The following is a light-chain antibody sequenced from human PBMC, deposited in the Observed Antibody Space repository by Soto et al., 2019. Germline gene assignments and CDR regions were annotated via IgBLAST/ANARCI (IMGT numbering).Light chain of an antibody. V-gene: IGKV3-15*01. J-gene: IGKJ5*01. CDR3: QQDYSRPPIT. CDR2: GAS. CDR1: QSVSSD. Sequence: EIVMTQSPATLSVSQGERATLSCRASQSVSSDLAWYQQKPGLAPRLLIYGASTRATGIPARFSGSGSGTDFTLTISSLQSEDFAVYYCQQDYSRPPITFGQGTRLEIK.